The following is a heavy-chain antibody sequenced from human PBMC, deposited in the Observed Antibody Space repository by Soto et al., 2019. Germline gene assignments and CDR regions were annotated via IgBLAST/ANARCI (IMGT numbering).Heavy chain of an antibody. CDR1: GDPITSGGFY. CDR2: IYYTGVT. Sequence: PSETLSLTCTLSGDPITSGGFYWTWIRQHPAKGLEWIGYIYYTGVTYYNPSLKSRATISVDTSKNQFSLNLSSVTAADTAIYCCARDLRGRRSCRLDPWGQGTLVTVSS. D-gene: IGHD3-10*01. CDR3: ARDLRGRRSCRLDP. V-gene: IGHV4-31*03. J-gene: IGHJ5*02.